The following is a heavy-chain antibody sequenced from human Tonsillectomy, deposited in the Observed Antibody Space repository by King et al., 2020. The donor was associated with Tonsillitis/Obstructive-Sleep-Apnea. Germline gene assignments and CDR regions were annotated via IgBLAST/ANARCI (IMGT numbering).Heavy chain of an antibody. J-gene: IGHJ5*02. Sequence: QLVQSGAEVKKPGSSVKVSCKASGGTFSSYAINWVRQAPEQGLEWMGGIIPIFGTANYAQKFQGRVTITADESTSTAYMELSSLRSEDTAVYYCARGDYYDSSGYLQWDWFDPWGQGTLVTVSS. CDR2: IIPIFGTA. CDR1: GGTFSSYA. V-gene: IGHV1-69*01. CDR3: ARGDYYDSSGYLQWDWFDP. D-gene: IGHD3-22*01.